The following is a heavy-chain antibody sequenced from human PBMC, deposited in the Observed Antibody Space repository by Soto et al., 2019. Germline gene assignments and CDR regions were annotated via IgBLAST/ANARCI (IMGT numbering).Heavy chain of an antibody. J-gene: IGHJ5*02. D-gene: IGHD4-17*01. CDR2: ISLYSDGT. V-gene: IGHV1-18*01. Sequence: ASVKVSCKTSGYTFSNYAITWVRQPPVQPLEWLGCISLYSDGTNYAQKFKGRVSMTKDTSTNTAYMELRSLRSDDTAVYYCASVGPGAEDWFGPWGQGTLVTVSS. CDR3: ASVGPGAEDWFGP. CDR1: GYTFSNYA.